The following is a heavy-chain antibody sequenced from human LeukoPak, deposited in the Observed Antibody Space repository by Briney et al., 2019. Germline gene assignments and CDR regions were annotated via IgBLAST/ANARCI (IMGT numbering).Heavy chain of an antibody. CDR2: INPNSGGT. D-gene: IGHD5-18*01. CDR1: GGTFSSYA. J-gene: IGHJ4*02. V-gene: IGHV1-2*02. CDR3: VTGFTTMAVDYFDY. Sequence: GTSVKVSCKASGGTFSSYAISWVRQAPGQGLEWMGWINPNSGGTNYAQKFQGRVTMTRDTSISTAYMELSSLRSEDTAVYYCVTGFTTMAVDYFDYWGQGTLVTVSP.